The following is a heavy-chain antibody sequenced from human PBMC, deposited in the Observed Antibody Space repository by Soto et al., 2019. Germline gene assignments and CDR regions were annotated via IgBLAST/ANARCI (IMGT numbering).Heavy chain of an antibody. CDR2: IFDSGST. CDR1: GGSISGGVHS. Sequence: QVQLQASGPGLVKPSETLSLNCTVSGGSISGGVHSWSWIRQPPGKGLEWIGHIFDSGSTYYNPSLKSRLTISVDTSKNQFSLRLSSVTAADTAVYYCAREIMPLTNDWYFDLWGRGTLVTVSS. V-gene: IGHV4-30-4*01. D-gene: IGHD2-8*01. J-gene: IGHJ2*01. CDR3: AREIMPLTNDWYFDL.